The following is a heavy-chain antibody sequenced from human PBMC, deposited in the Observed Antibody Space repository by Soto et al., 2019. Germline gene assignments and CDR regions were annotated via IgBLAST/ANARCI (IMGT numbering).Heavy chain of an antibody. CDR3: ARGGACISGSCSVDI. J-gene: IGHJ4*02. CDR2: ISWNSGSV. V-gene: IGHV3-9*01. Sequence: PGGSLRLSWVGSGFNFYNYGVHWVRQAPGKGLEWVSGISWNSGSVDYGESLKGRFTISRDNGKNSLYLQWSSLRASDSGMYYCARGGACISGSCSVDIWGQGTLVTVSS. D-gene: IGHD2-15*01. CDR1: GFNFYNYG.